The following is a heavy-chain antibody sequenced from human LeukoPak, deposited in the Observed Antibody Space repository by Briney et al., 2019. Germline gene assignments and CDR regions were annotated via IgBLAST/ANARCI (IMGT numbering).Heavy chain of an antibody. J-gene: IGHJ4*02. CDR1: GFTFSNAW. CDR3: TRWSGYYLDENFDY. V-gene: IGHV3-15*01. CDR2: IKSKTDGGTT. D-gene: IGHD3-3*01. Sequence: PGGSLRLSCAASGFTFSNAWMSWVRQAPGNGREWVGRIKSKTDGGTTDYAAPVKGRLTISRDDSKNTLYLQMNSLKTEDTAVYYCTRWSGYYLDENFDYWGQGTLVTVSS.